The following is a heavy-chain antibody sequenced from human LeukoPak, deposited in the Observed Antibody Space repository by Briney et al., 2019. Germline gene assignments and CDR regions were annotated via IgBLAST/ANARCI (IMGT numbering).Heavy chain of an antibody. Sequence: GGSLRLSCAASGFTPDEYAMHWVRQARGKGLEWVSGISYSSATIGYVDSVKGRFTISRDNAKNSLYLQMNSLRAEDTAVYYCARVGIVGATGDAFDIWGQGTMVTVSS. J-gene: IGHJ3*02. CDR1: GFTPDEYA. V-gene: IGHV3-9*02. D-gene: IGHD1-26*01. CDR2: ISYSSATI. CDR3: ARVGIVGATGDAFDI.